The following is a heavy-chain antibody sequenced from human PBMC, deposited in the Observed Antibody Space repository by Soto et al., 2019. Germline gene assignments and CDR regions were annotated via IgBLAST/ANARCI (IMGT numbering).Heavy chain of an antibody. CDR3: ARDGDFNTGFGKDY. CDR1: GFTFSSYC. Sequence: LRLSCAASGFTFSSYCMHWVRQAPGKGLEWVAFIWNDGGNKFYAESVKGRFTISRDNSKNTLYLQMTSLSAEDTDMYYCARDGDFNTGFGKDYWGQGTLVTVSS. CDR2: IWNDGGNK. D-gene: IGHD3-16*01. V-gene: IGHV3-33*01. J-gene: IGHJ4*02.